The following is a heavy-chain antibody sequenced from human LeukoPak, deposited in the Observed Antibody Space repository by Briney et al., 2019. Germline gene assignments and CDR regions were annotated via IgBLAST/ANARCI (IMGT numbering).Heavy chain of an antibody. CDR3: AKVAKYYYGPETYYFFEQ. CDR1: GFTFSSYA. CDR2: ISGSGGST. D-gene: IGHD3-10*01. V-gene: IGHV3-23*01. J-gene: IGHJ4*02. Sequence: PGGSLRLSCAASGFTFSSYAMNWVRQAPGKGLEWVSAISGSGGSTYYADSVKGRFTISRDYAKNSLYLQMNSLRVEDTAVYYCAKVAKYYYGPETYYFFEQWGQGTPVTASS.